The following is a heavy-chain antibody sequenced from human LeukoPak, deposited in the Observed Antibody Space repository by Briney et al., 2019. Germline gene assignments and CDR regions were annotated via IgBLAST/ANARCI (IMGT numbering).Heavy chain of an antibody. CDR2: ISYSGNT. Sequence: SETLSLTCTVSGGAISSGDYYWSWIRQPPGGGLEWIGYISYSGNTYYNPSLKSRVTISLDTSKSQFSLKLSSVTAADTAVSFCASTNCNSNNYFGANWFDPWGQGTLVTVSS. J-gene: IGHJ5*02. CDR3: ASTNCNSNNYFGANWFDP. V-gene: IGHV4-30-4*08. CDR1: GGAISSGDYY. D-gene: IGHD2/OR15-2a*01.